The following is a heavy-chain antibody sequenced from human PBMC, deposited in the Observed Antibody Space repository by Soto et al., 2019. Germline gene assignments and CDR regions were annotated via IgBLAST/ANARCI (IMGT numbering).Heavy chain of an antibody. Sequence: QVQLQESGPGLVKPSETLSLTCTVSGGSISSYYWSGIRQPPGKGLEWIGYIYYSGSTNYNPSLKSRVTISVDTSKHQFSLKLSSVTAADTAVYYCASNPTTKSYYYYGMDVWGQGTTVTVSS. D-gene: IGHD5-12*01. CDR1: GGSISSYY. V-gene: IGHV4-59*01. CDR2: IYYSGST. J-gene: IGHJ6*02. CDR3: ASNPTTKSYYYYGMDV.